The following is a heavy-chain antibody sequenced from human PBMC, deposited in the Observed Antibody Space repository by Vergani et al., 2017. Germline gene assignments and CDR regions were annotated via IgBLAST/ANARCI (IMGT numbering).Heavy chain of an antibody. Sequence: QVQLVQSGAEVKKPGASVKVSCKASGYTFTGHYMHLVRQAPGQGLEWMGWINPNSGGTNYAQKFQGRVTMTRDTYISTAYMELSRLRSDETAVYYCAGAMIVVGNWFDPWGQGTLVTVSS. J-gene: IGHJ5*02. D-gene: IGHD3-22*01. V-gene: IGHV1-2*02. CDR3: AGAMIVVGNWFDP. CDR2: INPNSGGT. CDR1: GYTFTGHY.